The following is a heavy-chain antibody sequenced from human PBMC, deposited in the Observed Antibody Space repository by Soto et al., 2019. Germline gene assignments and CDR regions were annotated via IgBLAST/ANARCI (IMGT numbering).Heavy chain of an antibody. Sequence: QLQLQESGSGLVKPSETLSLTCTVSGGSISSSSYYWGWIRQPPGKGLEWIGSIYYSGSTYYNPSLKSRVTISVDTSKNQFSLKLSSVTAADTAVYYCARAPLYDYVWGSYRTHYFDYWGQGTLVTVSS. CDR1: GGSISSSSYY. D-gene: IGHD3-16*02. J-gene: IGHJ4*02. V-gene: IGHV4-39*01. CDR2: IYYSGST. CDR3: ARAPLYDYVWGSYRTHYFDY.